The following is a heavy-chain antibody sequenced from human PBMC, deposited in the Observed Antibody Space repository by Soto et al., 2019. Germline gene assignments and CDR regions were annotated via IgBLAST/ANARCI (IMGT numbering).Heavy chain of an antibody. CDR2: IYSTENT. V-gene: IGHV4-39*01. J-gene: IGHJ4*01. CDR1: GCSVSSNSYS. D-gene: IGHD1-26*01. CDR3: AKRGLVGDTTFDF. Sequence: PSETLSLPCTVSGCSVSSNSYSWGWIRQSPGKGLEWIGIIYSTENTYYHPSLLSRVTISADTSMNEFSLRLSSVTAADTAVYYWAKRGLVGDTTFDFWGQGTLVIVSS.